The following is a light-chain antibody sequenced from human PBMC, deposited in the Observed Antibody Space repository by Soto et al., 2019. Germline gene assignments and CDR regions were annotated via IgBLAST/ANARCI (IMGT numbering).Light chain of an antibody. Sequence: QSVLTQPPSVSAAPGQKVTISCSGRSSNIGNNYVSWYQQLPGTAPKLLIYDNNKRTSGIPDRFSVSKSGTSATLGITGLPTVDEADYYCGTWHSSLSAVVFGGGTKLTVL. CDR1: SSNIGNNY. CDR3: GTWHSSLSAVV. V-gene: IGLV1-51*01. CDR2: DNN. J-gene: IGLJ2*01.